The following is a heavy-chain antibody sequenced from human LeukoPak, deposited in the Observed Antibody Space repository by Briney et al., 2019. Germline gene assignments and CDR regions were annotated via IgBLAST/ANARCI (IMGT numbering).Heavy chain of an antibody. D-gene: IGHD2-15*01. CDR2: INSDGSSR. V-gene: IGHV3-74*01. Sequence: PGGSLRLSCAASGFTFSSYWMHWVRQAPGKGLVWVSRINSDGSSRSYADSVKGRFTISRDNAKNTLYLQMNSLRVEDTAVYYCAKGFDIVVVVAATTLDYWGQGTLVTVSS. CDR3: AKGFDIVVVVAATTLDY. J-gene: IGHJ4*02. CDR1: GFTFSSYW.